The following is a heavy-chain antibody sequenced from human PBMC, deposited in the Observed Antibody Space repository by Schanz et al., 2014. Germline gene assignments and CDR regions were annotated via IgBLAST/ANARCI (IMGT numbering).Heavy chain of an antibody. Sequence: EVHLVESGGGLVQPGGSLRLSCAASGITFSSHSFHWVRQAPGKGLEWISYITYNGGTIYYADSMKGRFTISRENAKNTLYLEMNSLRAEDTAQYCCARERRNADLDSWGQGTLVTVSS. CDR3: ARERRNADLDS. J-gene: IGHJ4*02. CDR1: GITFSSHS. CDR2: ITYNGGTI. D-gene: IGHD1-1*01. V-gene: IGHV3-48*01.